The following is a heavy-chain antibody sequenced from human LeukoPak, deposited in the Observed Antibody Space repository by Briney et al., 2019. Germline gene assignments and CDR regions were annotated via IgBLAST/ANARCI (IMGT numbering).Heavy chain of an antibody. V-gene: IGHV4-61*01. CDR1: GASVSSASY. CDR2: IYNGVNT. CDR3: ARSRAFNSGAFDP. D-gene: IGHD1-26*01. Sequence: SETLSLTCTVSGASVSSASYWTWIRQPPGKGVEWIAHIYNGVNTNYNPSLKSRVTISVDTSKNQFSLKLNSVTAADTAVYYCARSRAFNSGAFDPWGQGSLVTVSS. J-gene: IGHJ5*02.